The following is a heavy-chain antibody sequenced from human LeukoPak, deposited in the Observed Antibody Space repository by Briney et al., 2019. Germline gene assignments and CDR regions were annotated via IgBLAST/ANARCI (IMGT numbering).Heavy chain of an antibody. J-gene: IGHJ4*02. D-gene: IGHD1-1*01. Sequence: PGGSLRLSCAASGFTFTTYAMSWVRQAPGKGLEWVSTISGGGTSTYYADSVRGRFTIYRDNSKNTLSLQMSSLRAEDTAVYHCAKSRSDWTHFDYWGQGALVTVSS. V-gene: IGHV3-23*01. CDR1: GFTFTTYA. CDR2: ISGGGTST. CDR3: AKSRSDWTHFDY.